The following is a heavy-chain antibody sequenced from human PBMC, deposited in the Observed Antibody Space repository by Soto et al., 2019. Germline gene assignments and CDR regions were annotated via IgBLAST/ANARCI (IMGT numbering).Heavy chain of an antibody. J-gene: IGHJ4*02. CDR2: IYYSGST. CDR1: GGSISSGDYY. Sequence: SETLSLTCTVSGGSISSGDYYWSWIRQPPGKGLEWIGYIYYSGSTCYNPSLKSRVTISVDTSKNQFSLKLSSVTAADTAVYYCARAGITMVRGVQPRADNFDYWGQGALVTVSS. D-gene: IGHD3-10*01. CDR3: ARAGITMVRGVQPRADNFDY. V-gene: IGHV4-30-4*01.